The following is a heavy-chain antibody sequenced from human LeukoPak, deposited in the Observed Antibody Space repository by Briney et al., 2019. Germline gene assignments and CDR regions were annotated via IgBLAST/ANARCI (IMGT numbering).Heavy chain of an antibody. Sequence: GGSLRLSCAASGFTFSSYSMNWVRQAPGKGLEWVSYISSTSSTIYYADSVKGRFTISRDNAKNSLYLQMNSLRAEDTAMYYCARDLWAISYGMDGWGQGTTVTVSS. CDR2: ISSTSSTI. V-gene: IGHV3-48*01. D-gene: IGHD3-3*01. J-gene: IGHJ6*02. CDR3: ARDLWAISYGMDG. CDR1: GFTFSSYS.